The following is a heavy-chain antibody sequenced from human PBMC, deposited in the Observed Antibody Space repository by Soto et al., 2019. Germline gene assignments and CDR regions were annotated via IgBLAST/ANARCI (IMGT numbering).Heavy chain of an antibody. D-gene: IGHD2-8*01. Sequence: AGGSLRLSCAASGFTFSSYGMHWVRQAPGKGLEWVAVIWYDGSNKYYADSVKGRFTISRDNSKNTLYLQMNSLRAEYTAVYYCAKVLFPHVLLMVYALDYWGQGTLVTVSS. CDR1: GFTFSSYG. J-gene: IGHJ4*02. V-gene: IGHV3-33*06. CDR3: AKVLFPHVLLMVYALDY. CDR2: IWYDGSNK.